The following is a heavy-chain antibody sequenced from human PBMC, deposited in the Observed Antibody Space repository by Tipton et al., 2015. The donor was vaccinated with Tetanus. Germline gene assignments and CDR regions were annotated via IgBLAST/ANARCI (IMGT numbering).Heavy chain of an antibody. CDR1: GGSLSGYY. CDR3: ARGRGAGSANPLDV. J-gene: IGHJ3*01. CDR2: VTRSGST. Sequence: TLSLTRAIYGGSLSGYYWSWIRQPPGKGLEWIGEVTRSGSTNYESSLKSRLTISVDTSKNQFSLNLTSVTAADTAIFYCARGRGAGSANPLDVWGQGTLVTVSS. D-gene: IGHD1-26*01. V-gene: IGHV4-34*01.